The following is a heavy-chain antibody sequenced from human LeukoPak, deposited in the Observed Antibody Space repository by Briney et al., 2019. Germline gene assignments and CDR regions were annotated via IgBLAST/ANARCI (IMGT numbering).Heavy chain of an antibody. CDR3: ARDRGSGSYYNAPYYFDY. CDR1: GFTFSSYA. Sequence: GGSLRLSCAASGFTFSSYAMHWVRQAPGKGLEWVAVISYGGSNKYYADSVKGRFTISRDNSKNTLYLQMNSLRAEDTAVYYCARDRGSGSYYNAPYYFDYWGQGTLVTVSS. V-gene: IGHV3-30-3*01. J-gene: IGHJ4*02. D-gene: IGHD3-10*01. CDR2: ISYGGSNK.